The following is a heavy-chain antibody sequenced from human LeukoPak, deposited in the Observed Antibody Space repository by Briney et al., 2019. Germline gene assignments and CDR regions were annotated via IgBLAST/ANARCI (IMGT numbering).Heavy chain of an antibody. Sequence: SVKVSCKASGGTFSSYAISWVRQAPGQGLEWMGRIIPILGIANYAQKFQGRVTITAGKSTSTAYMELSSLRSEDTAVYYCARDGEVSEVDYWGQGTLVTVSS. CDR1: GGTFSSYA. CDR3: ARDGEVSEVDY. V-gene: IGHV1-69*04. D-gene: IGHD3-3*01. CDR2: IIPILGIA. J-gene: IGHJ4*02.